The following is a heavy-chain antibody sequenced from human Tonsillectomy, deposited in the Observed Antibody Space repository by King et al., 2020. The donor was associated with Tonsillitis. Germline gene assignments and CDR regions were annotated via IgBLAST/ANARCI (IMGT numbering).Heavy chain of an antibody. Sequence: LQLQESGPGLVKPSETLSLTCIVSGGSISSSSYYWGWIRQPPGKGLEWIGTIFYSGNTYYNPSLKSRLTISVDSSKNQFSLKLSSVTAADTAVYYCARSNGDHWFDPWGQGTLVTVSS. CDR1: GGSISSSSYY. CDR3: ARSNGDHWFDP. J-gene: IGHJ5*02. D-gene: IGHD3-10*01. CDR2: IFYSGNT. V-gene: IGHV4-39*07.